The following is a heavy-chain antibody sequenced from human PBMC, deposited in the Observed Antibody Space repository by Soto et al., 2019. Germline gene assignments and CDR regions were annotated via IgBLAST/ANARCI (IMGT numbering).Heavy chain of an antibody. CDR3: ARGGPSTVTPLVY. CDR2: INTDGSTT. Sequence: EVQLVESGGGLVQPGGSLRLSCEASGFTFRSYWMYWVRQPPGKGLVWVSRINTDGSTTSYADSVEGRFTVSRDNAKKTLYLQVSSLRADDTAVYYCARGGPSTVTPLVYWGQGTLVTVSS. CDR1: GFTFRSYW. V-gene: IGHV3-74*01. D-gene: IGHD4-17*01. J-gene: IGHJ4*02.